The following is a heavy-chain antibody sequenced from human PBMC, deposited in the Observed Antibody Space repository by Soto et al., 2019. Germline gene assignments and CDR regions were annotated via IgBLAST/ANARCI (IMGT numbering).Heavy chain of an antibody. V-gene: IGHV1-18*04. Sequence: QVHLVQSAAEVKKPGASVTVSCKASGYPFSSYGITWVRQAPGQGLEWMGGTSAFYGNSTYSEKFQGRVTMTIDTSTSTAYMDLTSLKSDDTAVYYCARLVVAGSPLDYWGQGTLVTVSS. CDR1: GYPFSSYG. CDR3: ARLVVAGSPLDY. CDR2: TSAFYGNS. J-gene: IGHJ4*02. D-gene: IGHD2-15*01.